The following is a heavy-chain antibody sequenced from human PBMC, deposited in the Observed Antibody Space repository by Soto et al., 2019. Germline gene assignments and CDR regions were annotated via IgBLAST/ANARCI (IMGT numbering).Heavy chain of an antibody. CDR1: GFTFSNAW. CDR2: IKSKTDGGTT. D-gene: IGHD3-22*01. J-gene: IGHJ4*02. V-gene: IGHV3-15*07. Sequence: GGSLRLSCAASGFTFSNAWMNWVRQAPGKGLEWVGRIKSKTDGGTTDYAAPVKGRFTISRDDSKNTLYLQMNSLKTEDTAVYYCTTDIEVVVIIPLGYWGQGTLVTVSS. CDR3: TTDIEVVVIIPLGY.